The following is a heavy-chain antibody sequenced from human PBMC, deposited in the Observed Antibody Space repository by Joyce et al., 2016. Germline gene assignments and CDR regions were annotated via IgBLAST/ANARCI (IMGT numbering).Heavy chain of an antibody. J-gene: IGHJ6*02. CDR1: GYTFTNYY. CDR3: ARDTAMATGYYYYGMDV. V-gene: IGHV1-46*01. D-gene: IGHD5-18*01. CDR2: INPRGGST. Sequence: QVQLVQSGAEVKKPGASVKVSCKASGYTFTNYYMHWVRQAPGQGLGWMGIINPRGGSTNSAQKFQGRVTITRDTSTSTVYMELSSLRSEDTAVYYCARDTAMATGYYYYGMDVWGQGTTVTVSS.